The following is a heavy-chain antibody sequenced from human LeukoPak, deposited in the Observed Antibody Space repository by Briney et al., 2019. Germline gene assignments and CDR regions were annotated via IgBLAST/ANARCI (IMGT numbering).Heavy chain of an antibody. CDR1: GFTFSSYS. J-gene: IGHJ4*02. V-gene: IGHV3-48*01. CDR3: AREGDGSGNYYFDY. D-gene: IGHD3-10*01. CDR2: ISSSSSTI. Sequence: PGGSLRLSCAASGFTFSSYSMNWVRQAPGKGLEWVSYISSSSSTIYYADSVKGRFTISRDNAKNTLYLQMNSLRAEDTAVYYCAREGDGSGNYYFDYWGQGTLVTVSS.